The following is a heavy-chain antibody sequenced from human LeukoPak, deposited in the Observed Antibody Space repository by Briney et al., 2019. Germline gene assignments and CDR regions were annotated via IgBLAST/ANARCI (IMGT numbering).Heavy chain of an antibody. CDR1: GFTFTSYS. V-gene: IGHV3-48*02. D-gene: IGHD5-12*01. J-gene: IGHJ4*02. CDR3: ARDGVATWDY. Sequence: GGSLRLSCVASGFTFTSYSMNWFRQPPGKGLEWVSWISSPSHGIYYADSVKGRFTTSRDTARNSIYLQMNSLRDEDTAVYYCARDGVATWDYWGQGTLVTVSS. CDR2: ISSPSHGI.